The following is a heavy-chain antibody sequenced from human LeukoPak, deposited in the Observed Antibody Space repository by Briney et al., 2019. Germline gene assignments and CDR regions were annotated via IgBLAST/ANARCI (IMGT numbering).Heavy chain of an antibody. D-gene: IGHD1-1*01. Sequence: GGSLRLSCAASGFTFDDYGMSWVRQAPGKGLEWVSTISNSDDNTYYADSVKGRFTISRDSSKNTLYLQMNSLTAEDTAIYYCAKATGTLSNWGQGTLVTVSS. CDR2: ISNSDDNT. CDR1: GFTFDDYG. J-gene: IGHJ4*02. V-gene: IGHV3-23*01. CDR3: AKATGTLSN.